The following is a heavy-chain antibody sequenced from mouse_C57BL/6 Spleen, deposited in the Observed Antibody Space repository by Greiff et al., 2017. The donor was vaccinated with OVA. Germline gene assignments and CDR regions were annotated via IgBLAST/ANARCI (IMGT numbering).Heavy chain of an antibody. CDR1: GYTFTDYE. J-gene: IGHJ1*03. Sequence: LVESGAELVRPGASVTLSCKASGYTFTDYEMHWVKQTPVHGLEWIGAIDPETGGTAYNQKFKGKAILTADKSSSTAYMELRSLTSEDSAVYYCTGITTVVARYFDVWGTGTTVTVSS. V-gene: IGHV1-15*01. CDR3: TGITTVVARYFDV. D-gene: IGHD1-1*01. CDR2: IDPETGGT.